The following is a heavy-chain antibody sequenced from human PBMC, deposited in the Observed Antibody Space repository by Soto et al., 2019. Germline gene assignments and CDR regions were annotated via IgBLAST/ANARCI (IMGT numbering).Heavy chain of an antibody. Sequence: ASVKVSCKASGYTFTSYDINWVRQATGQGLEWMGWMNPSSGNTGYAQKFQGRVTMTRNTSISTAYMELSSLRSEDTAVYYCAVYGDRSVYFDYWGQGTLVTVSS. J-gene: IGHJ4*02. CDR2: MNPSSGNT. V-gene: IGHV1-8*01. CDR3: AVYGDRSVYFDY. CDR1: GYTFTSYD. D-gene: IGHD4-17*01.